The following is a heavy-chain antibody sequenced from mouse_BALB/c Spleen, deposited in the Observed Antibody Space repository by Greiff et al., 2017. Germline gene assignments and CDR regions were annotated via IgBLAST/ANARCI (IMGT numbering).Heavy chain of an antibody. J-gene: IGHJ4*01. CDR3: ARDHYYGSSYGDYAMDY. Sequence: EVKLVESGGGLVQPGGPLRLSCATSGFTFTDYYMSWVRQPPGKALEWLGFIRNKANGYTTEYSASVKGRFTISRDNSQSILYLQMNTLRAEDSATYYCARDHYYGSSYGDYAMDYWGQGTSVTVSS. V-gene: IGHV7-3*02. CDR2: IRNKANGYTT. CDR1: GFTFTDYY. D-gene: IGHD1-1*01.